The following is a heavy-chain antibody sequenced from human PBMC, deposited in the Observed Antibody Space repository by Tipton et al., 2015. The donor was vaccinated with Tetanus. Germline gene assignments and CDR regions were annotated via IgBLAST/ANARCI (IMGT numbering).Heavy chain of an antibody. V-gene: IGHV1-18*01. Sequence: QSGPEVKKPGASVKVSCKASGYTFTSYGISRVRQASGQVLEWMGWISAYNGNTNYAQTLQGRVTMTTDTSTSTAYMELRSLRSDDAAVYYCATAGGVSYGPRNYFDSWSPAALVSVSS. D-gene: IGHD5-18*01. J-gene: IGHJ4*02. CDR1: GYTFTSYG. CDR3: ATAGGVSYGPRNYFDS. CDR2: ISAYNGNT.